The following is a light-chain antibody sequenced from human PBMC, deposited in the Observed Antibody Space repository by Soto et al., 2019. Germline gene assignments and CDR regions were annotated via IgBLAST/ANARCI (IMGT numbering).Light chain of an antibody. CDR2: DVS. CDR1: SSDVGGYNY. V-gene: IGLV2-14*01. J-gene: IGLJ2*01. CDR3: SSYTSSSTLV. Sequence: QSVLTQPASVSGSPGQSITISCTGTSSDVGGYNYVSWYQQHPGKAPKLMIYDVSNRPSGVANRFSGSKSGNTASLTISGLQAEDEADHYCSSYTSSSTLVFGGGTKVTVL.